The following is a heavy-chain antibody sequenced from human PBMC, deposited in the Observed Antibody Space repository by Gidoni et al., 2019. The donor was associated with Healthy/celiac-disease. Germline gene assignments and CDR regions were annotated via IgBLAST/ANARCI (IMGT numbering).Heavy chain of an antibody. CDR2: IVVGSGNT. J-gene: IGHJ4*02. CDR3: AADLGYGDYGY. CDR1: GFTLPSSA. V-gene: IGHV1-58*01. D-gene: IGHD4-17*01. Sequence: QMQLVQSGPEVKKPGTSVKVSCKASGFTLPSSAVQWVRQSRGQGFEWIGWIVVGSGNTNYAQKCQERVTITRDMSTSTAYMELSSLRSEDTAVYYCAADLGYGDYGYWGQGTLVTVSS.